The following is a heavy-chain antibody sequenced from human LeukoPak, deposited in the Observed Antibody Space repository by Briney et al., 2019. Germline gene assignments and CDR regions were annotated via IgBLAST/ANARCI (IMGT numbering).Heavy chain of an antibody. Sequence: KPGGSLRLSCAASGXTFSDYYMSWIRQAPGKGLEWVSYISSSSSYTNYADSVKGRFTISRDNAKNSLYLQMNSLRAEDTAVYFRARGMYYYDSSGYYAGYWGQGTLVTVSS. CDR3: ARGMYYYDSSGYYAGY. D-gene: IGHD3-22*01. CDR1: GXTFSDYY. V-gene: IGHV3-11*06. CDR2: ISSSSSYT. J-gene: IGHJ4*02.